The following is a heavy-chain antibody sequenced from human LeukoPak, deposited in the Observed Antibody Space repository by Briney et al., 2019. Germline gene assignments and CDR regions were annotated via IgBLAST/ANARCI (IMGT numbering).Heavy chain of an antibody. CDR2: IYTSGST. Sequence: RPSETLSLTCTVSGGSISSYYWSWIRQPAGKGLEWIGRIYTSGSTNYNPSLKSRVTMSVDTSKNQFSLKLSSVTAADTAVYYCARGRDYVWGSYRXDXFXXWGQGTMVT. J-gene: IGHJ3*01. CDR1: GGSISSYY. D-gene: IGHD3-16*02. V-gene: IGHV4-4*07. CDR3: ARGRDYVWGSYRXDXFXX.